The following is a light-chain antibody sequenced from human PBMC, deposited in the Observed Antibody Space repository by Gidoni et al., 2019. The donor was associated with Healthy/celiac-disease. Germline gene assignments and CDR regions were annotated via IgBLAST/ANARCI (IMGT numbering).Light chain of an antibody. CDR3: SSYTSSSPYV. V-gene: IGLV2-14*01. J-gene: IGLJ1*01. CDR1: SSDVGGYNY. CDR2: EVS. Sequence: QSALTQPASVSGSPGQSITISCTGTSSDVGGYNYVSWYQQHPGKAPKLMIYEVSNRPSGVSTLFSGSKSGNTASLTISGLQAEDEADYYCSSYTSSSPYVFGTGTKVTVL.